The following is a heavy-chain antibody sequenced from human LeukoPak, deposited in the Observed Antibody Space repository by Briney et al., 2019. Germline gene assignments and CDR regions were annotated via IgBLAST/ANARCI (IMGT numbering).Heavy chain of an antibody. J-gene: IGHJ4*02. CDR2: ISWNSGSI. CDR3: AVPRGGGDRPADY. CDR1: GFTFDDYA. V-gene: IGHV3-9*01. D-gene: IGHD2-21*02. Sequence: GGSLRLSCAASGFTFDDYAMHWVRQAPGKGLEWVSGISWNSGSIGYADSVKGRFTISRDNAKNSLYLQMNSLRAEDTAVYYCAVPRGGGDRPADYWGQGTLVTVSS.